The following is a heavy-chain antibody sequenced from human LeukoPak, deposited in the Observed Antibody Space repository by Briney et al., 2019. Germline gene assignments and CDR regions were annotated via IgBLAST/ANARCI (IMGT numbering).Heavy chain of an antibody. CDR1: GYTFTRYY. V-gene: IGHV1-2*02. D-gene: IGHD6-19*01. J-gene: IGHJ4*02. CDR3: AITVAGSNDY. Sequence: ASVKVSCKASGYTFTRYYMHGVRQAPGQGREWMGWINPNSGGTNYAQQFQGRVTMTRNTSISTAYMEQSRLRSDDTAVYYWAITVAGSNDYWGQGTLVTVSS. CDR2: INPNSGGT.